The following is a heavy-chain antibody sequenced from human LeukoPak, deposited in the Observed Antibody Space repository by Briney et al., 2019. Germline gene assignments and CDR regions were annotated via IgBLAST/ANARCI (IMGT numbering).Heavy chain of an antibody. CDR3: ARDPAARSGNYSYHGMDV. Sequence: PGGSLRLSCAASGFTFNAYSMNWVRQAPGKGLEWVSSIGSSGSYIYYADSVKGRFTISRDNARNSVYLQMNSLRAEDRAVYYCARDPAARSGNYSYHGMDVWGLGTTVTVSS. CDR2: IGSSGSYI. D-gene: IGHD1-26*01. V-gene: IGHV3-21*01. J-gene: IGHJ6*02. CDR1: GFTFNAYS.